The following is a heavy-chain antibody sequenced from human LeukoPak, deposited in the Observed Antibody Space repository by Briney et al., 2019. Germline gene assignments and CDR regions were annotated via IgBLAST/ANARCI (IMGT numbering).Heavy chain of an antibody. V-gene: IGHV1-69*13. CDR2: IIPIFGTT. Sequence: GASVKVSCKAFGGTFTSYGISWVRQAPGQGLEWMGGIIPIFGTTHYAQKFQDRLTITADESTSTAYMELSSLRSEDTAVYYCARVSGLRVHYYYMDVWGKGTTVTVSS. CDR3: ARVSGLRVHYYYMDV. CDR1: GGTFTSYG. D-gene: IGHD5-12*01. J-gene: IGHJ6*03.